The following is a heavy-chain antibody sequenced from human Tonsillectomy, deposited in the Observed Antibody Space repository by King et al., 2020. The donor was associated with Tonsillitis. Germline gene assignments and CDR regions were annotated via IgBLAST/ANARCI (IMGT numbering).Heavy chain of an antibody. Sequence: GQLVQSGGGLVQPGGSLRLSCAASGFTFSSYSMSWVRQAPGKGLEWLSGISGSGGSAYYADSVKGRFTISRDNSKNTLYLQMNSLRAEDTAVYYCAKVGLRFLEWSDYWGQGTLVTVSS. D-gene: IGHD3-3*01. V-gene: IGHV3-23*04. CDR3: AKVGLRFLEWSDY. CDR2: ISGSGGSA. J-gene: IGHJ4*02. CDR1: GFTFSSYS.